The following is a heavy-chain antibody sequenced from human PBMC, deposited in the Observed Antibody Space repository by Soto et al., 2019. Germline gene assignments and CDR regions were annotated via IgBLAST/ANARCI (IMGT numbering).Heavy chain of an antibody. D-gene: IGHD3-22*01. J-gene: IGHJ4*02. CDR1: GGSISSGVYY. CDR3: ARATYYFDSSGYQTSVFDY. Sequence: PSETLSLTCTVSGGSISSGVYYWSWIRQHPWKGLEWIGYIYYSGGTYYNPSLKSRVTISVDTSKNQFSLKLSSVTDADTAVYYCARATYYFDSSGYQTSVFDYWGQGXLVTVYS. CDR2: IYYSGGT. V-gene: IGHV4-31*03.